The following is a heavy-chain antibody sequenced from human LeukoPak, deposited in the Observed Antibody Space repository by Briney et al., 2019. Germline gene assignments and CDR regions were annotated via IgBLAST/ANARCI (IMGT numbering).Heavy chain of an antibody. V-gene: IGHV3-33*01. CDR2: IWYGGSDK. Sequence: GGSLRLSCVASGFTFSSYGMHWVRQAPGKGLEWVAVIWYGGSDKYYADSVKGRFTNSRDNSKNTLYLQMNSLRVEDSAVYYCARDIEGSGSYYPLRYWGQGTLVTVSS. J-gene: IGHJ4*02. CDR1: GFTFSSYG. CDR3: ARDIEGSGSYYPLRY. D-gene: IGHD3-10*01.